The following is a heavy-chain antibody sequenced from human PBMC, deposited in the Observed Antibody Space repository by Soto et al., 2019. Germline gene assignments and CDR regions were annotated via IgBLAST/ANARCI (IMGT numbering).Heavy chain of an antibody. CDR2: MNPNSGNT. CDR3: ATLDIVVVVAATVSDAFDI. Sequence: ASVKVSCKASGYTFTGYYMHLVRQATGQGLEWMGWMNPNSGNTGYAQKFQGRVTMTRNTSISTAYMELSSLRSEDTAVYYCATLDIVVVVAATVSDAFDIWGQGTMVTVSS. D-gene: IGHD2-15*01. V-gene: IGHV1-8*02. CDR1: GYTFTGYY. J-gene: IGHJ3*02.